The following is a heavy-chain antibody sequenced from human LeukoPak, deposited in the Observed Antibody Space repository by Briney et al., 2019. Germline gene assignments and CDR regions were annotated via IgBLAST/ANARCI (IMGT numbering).Heavy chain of an antibody. CDR1: GFTFSDYW. CDR3: SRERVWAFDY. J-gene: IGHJ4*02. V-gene: IGHV3-7*01. Sequence: GESLRLSCVASGFTFSDYWMSWVRQAPGKGLEWVANLKPDGSDKYYVDSVKGRFTISRDNAKNSLFLQMNSLRAEDTAIYYCSRERVWAFDYRGQGNLVTVSS. D-gene: IGHD1-26*01. CDR2: LKPDGSDK.